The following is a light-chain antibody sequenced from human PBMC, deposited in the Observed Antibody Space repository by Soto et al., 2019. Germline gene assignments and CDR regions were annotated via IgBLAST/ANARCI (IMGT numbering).Light chain of an antibody. V-gene: IGLV7-43*01. Sequence: QAVVTQEPSLTVSPGGTVTLTCASSTGAVTRGYYPNWFQQKPGQAPRALIYSTSDKYSWTPARFSGSLLGGKAALTLSGVRPEDEGEYYCLLYSNGAVVFGGGTKVTVL. CDR2: STS. J-gene: IGLJ2*01. CDR1: TGAVTRGYY. CDR3: LLYSNGAVV.